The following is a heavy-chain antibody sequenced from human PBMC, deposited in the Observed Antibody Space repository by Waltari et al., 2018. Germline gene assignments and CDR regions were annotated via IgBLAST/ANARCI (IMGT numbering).Heavy chain of an antibody. CDR3: AKERGSHSGSKKGGMDV. D-gene: IGHD5-12*01. Sequence: EVQLVESGGVVVQPGGSLRLSCAASGFTFDDYTMHWVRQAPGRGLEWVSLISWDGGSTYYADSVKGRFTISRDNSKNSLYLQMNSLRTEDTALYYCAKERGSHSGSKKGGMDVWGQGTTVTVSS. V-gene: IGHV3-43*01. J-gene: IGHJ6*02. CDR1: GFTFDDYT. CDR2: ISWDGGST.